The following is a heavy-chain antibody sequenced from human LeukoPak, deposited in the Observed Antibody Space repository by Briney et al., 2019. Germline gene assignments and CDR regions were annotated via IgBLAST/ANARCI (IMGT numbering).Heavy chain of an antibody. J-gene: IGHJ3*02. CDR3: AGVRRFQGDDAFDI. CDR2: INTNTGNP. V-gene: IGHV7-4-1*02. D-gene: IGHD2-21*01. Sequence: ASVKVSCKASGYTFTSYAMNWVRQAPGQGLEWMGWINTNTGNPTYAQGFTGRFVFSLDTSVSTAYLQISNLKAEDTAVYYCAGVRRFQGDDAFDIWGQGTMVTVSS. CDR1: GYTFTSYA.